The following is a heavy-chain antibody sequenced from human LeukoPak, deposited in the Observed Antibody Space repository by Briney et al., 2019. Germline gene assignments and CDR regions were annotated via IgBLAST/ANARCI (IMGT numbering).Heavy chain of an antibody. CDR2: IYSGGST. CDR1: GFTVSSNY. V-gene: IGHV3-66*01. D-gene: IGHD6-19*01. CDR3: AREGSGWWVDN. J-gene: IGHJ4*02. Sequence: RGSLRLSCAASGFTVSSNYMSWVRQAPGKGPEWVSVIYSGGSTYYADSVKGRFTISRDNFKNTLYLQMNSLRAEDTAVYYCAREGSGWWVDNWGQGTLVTVSS.